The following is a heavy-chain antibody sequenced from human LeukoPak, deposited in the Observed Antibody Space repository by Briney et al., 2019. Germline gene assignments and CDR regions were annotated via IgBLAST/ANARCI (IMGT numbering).Heavy chain of an antibody. CDR1: GFTFTAYQ. J-gene: IGHJ5*02. CDR3: ASKFGGYYNWFDP. Sequence: ASVKVSCKASGFTFTAYQLHWVRQAPGQGLEWMGWINPNSGAADYAQKFQGRITMTRDTSINTAYMELSSLRSDDTAVYYCASKFGGYYNWFDPWGQGTLVTVSS. CDR2: INPNSGAA. V-gene: IGHV1-2*02. D-gene: IGHD3-22*01.